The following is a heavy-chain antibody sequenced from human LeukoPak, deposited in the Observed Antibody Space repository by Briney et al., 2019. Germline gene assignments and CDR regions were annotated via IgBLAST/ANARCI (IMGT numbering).Heavy chain of an antibody. CDR1: GFTFSSCA. D-gene: IGHD5-18*01. CDR2: ISGSGGST. V-gene: IGHV3-23*01. CDR3: AKLLSGYSYGLLVY. J-gene: IGHJ4*02. Sequence: GGSLRLSCAASGFTFSSCAMSWVRQAPGKGLEWVSAISGSGGSTYYADSVKGRFTISRDNSKNTLYLQMNSLRAEDTAVYYCAKLLSGYSYGLLVYWGQGTLVTVSS.